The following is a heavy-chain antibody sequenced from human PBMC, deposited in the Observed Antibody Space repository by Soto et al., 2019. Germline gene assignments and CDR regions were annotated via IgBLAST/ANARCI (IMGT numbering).Heavy chain of an antibody. CDR3: SRDRFASSWSYFDY. J-gene: IGHJ4*02. V-gene: IGHV3-30-3*01. CDR1: GFTCSNYA. D-gene: IGHD6-13*01. CDR2: ISDDGSNK. Sequence: QVQLVESGGGVVQPGSSLRLSCEASGFTCSNYALHWVRQAPGKGLECVAVISDDGSNKYYADSVKGRFTISRDNSKKTLYLQMNSLRAEDKVVYCCSRDRFASSWSYFDYRGQGTPVTVSS.